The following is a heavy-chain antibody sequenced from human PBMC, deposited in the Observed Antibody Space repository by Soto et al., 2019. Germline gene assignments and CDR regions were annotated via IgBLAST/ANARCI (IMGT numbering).Heavy chain of an antibody. D-gene: IGHD3-10*01. J-gene: IGHJ6*02. Sequence: SETLSLTCTVSGGSISSGGYYWSWIRQHPGKGLEWIGYIYYSGSTYYNPSLKSRVTISVDTSKNQFSLKLSSVTAADTAVYYCARVPYGGKYFWNYYYGMDVWGQGTTVTVSS. CDR1: GGSISSGGYY. V-gene: IGHV4-31*03. CDR2: IYYSGST. CDR3: ARVPYGGKYFWNYYYGMDV.